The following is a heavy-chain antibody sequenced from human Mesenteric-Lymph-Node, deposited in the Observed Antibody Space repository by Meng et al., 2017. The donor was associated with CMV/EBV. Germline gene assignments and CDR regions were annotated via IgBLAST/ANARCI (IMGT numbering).Heavy chain of an antibody. CDR2: INHRGST. V-gene: IGHV4-34*01. CDR3: AGGSTSVTMIVVVFTAASLAYDS. J-gene: IGHJ4*02. D-gene: IGHD3-22*01. CDR1: GGSFSGYD. Sequence: GSLRLSCAVYGGSFSGYDWSWIRQSPGKGLEWIGEINHRGSTRYNPSLKGRLTISVDTSKNQFSLKLNSVTAADTAVYYCAGGSTSVTMIVVVFTAASLAYDSWGQGTLVTVSS.